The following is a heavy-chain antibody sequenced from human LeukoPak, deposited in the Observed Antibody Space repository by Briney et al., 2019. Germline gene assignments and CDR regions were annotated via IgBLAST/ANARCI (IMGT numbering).Heavy chain of an antibody. CDR1: GGTFTSYA. V-gene: IGHV1-69*05. CDR2: ITPIFGTA. CDR3: ASWSGDRGYYYYMDV. J-gene: IGHJ6*03. Sequence: SGKVSCKASGGTFTSYAISWGRQAPGQGLEGRGGITPIFGTANYAQKFQGRVTITTDESTSTAYMELSSLRSEDTAVYYCASWSGDRGYYYYMDVWGKGTTVTVSS. D-gene: IGHD7-27*01.